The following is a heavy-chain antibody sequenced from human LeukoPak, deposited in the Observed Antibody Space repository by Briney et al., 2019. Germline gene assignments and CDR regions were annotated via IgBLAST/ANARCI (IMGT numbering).Heavy chain of an antibody. CDR1: GGSISNYH. D-gene: IGHD3-3*01. V-gene: IGHV4-59*08. J-gene: IGHJ6*03. CDR3: ARFLDYYYYMDV. Sequence: SETLSLTCTVSGGSISNYHWSWIRQPPGRGLEWIGYIYYSGSTSYNPSLGSRVTISVDTSKNQFSLKLTSVTAADTAVYYCARFLDYYYYMDVWGKGTTVTVSS. CDR2: IYYSGST.